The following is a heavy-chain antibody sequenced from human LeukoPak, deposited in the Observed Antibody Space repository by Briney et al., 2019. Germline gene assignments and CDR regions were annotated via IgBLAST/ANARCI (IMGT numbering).Heavy chain of an antibody. CDR1: GRSLSGYY. Sequence: AETLSLPCGLWGRSLSGYYWRGLRQPPGRGREWIGEMNHSGSTNYNSTIKCRVAISVGTSKNEFSLKLSSVTAADTAVYYCASARRFWSGYYTGCLFDPWGQGTLVTVSS. J-gene: IGHJ5*02. D-gene: IGHD3-3*01. CDR3: ASARRFWSGYYTGCLFDP. V-gene: IGHV4-34*01. CDR2: MNHSGST.